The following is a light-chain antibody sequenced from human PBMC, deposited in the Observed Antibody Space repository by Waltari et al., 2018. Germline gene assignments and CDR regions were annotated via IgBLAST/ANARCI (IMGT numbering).Light chain of an antibody. V-gene: IGLV1-51*02. CDR3: GTWDNSLRAGV. J-gene: IGLJ2*01. CDR1: PPNIGSNY. Sequence: QSVLTQPPSVSAAPGQRVTISYSGSPPNIGSNYVSWYQQFPGTAPKLLIYENDKRSSGIPDRFSASTSGTSATLGITGLHGGDGADYYCGTWDNSLRAGVFGGGTKLTVL. CDR2: END.